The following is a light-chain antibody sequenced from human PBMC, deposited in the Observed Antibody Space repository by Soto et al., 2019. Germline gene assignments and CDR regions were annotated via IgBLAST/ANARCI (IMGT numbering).Light chain of an antibody. J-gene: IGKJ2*01. Sequence: DIQMTQSPSTLSASVGDRVTITCRASQSISSWLAWYQQKPGKAPKLLIYDASSLESGVPSRFSGSGSGTDFTLTISRLEPEDFAVYFCQQYDISPYTFGQGTKVDIK. CDR3: QQYDISPYT. CDR1: QSISSW. CDR2: DAS. V-gene: IGKV1-5*01.